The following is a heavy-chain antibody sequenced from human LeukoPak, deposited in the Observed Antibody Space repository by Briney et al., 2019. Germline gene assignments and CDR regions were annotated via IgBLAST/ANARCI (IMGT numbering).Heavy chain of an antibody. CDR2: ISAYNGNT. J-gene: IGHJ4*02. CDR3: CQSGSSDPYRY. Sequence: ASVKVSCKASGYTFTGYGISWVRQAPGQGLEWMGWISAYNGNTNYAQKLQGRVTMTTDTSTSTAYMELRSLRSDDTAVYYCCQSGSSDPYRYWGQGTLVTVSS. CDR1: GYTFTGYG. V-gene: IGHV1-18*01. D-gene: IGHD1-26*01.